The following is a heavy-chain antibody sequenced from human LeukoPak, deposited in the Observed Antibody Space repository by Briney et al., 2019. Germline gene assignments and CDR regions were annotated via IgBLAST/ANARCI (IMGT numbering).Heavy chain of an antibody. CDR2: IWYDGKNK. V-gene: IGHV3-33*01. J-gene: IGHJ4*02. CDR1: GFNFIGYG. Sequence: GGSLRLSCAASGFNFIGYGIHWVRQVPGKGLDWVAVIWYDGKNKHYADSVKGRFTISRDTSKDTVYLQMNSLRAEDTAVYYCARVSESGNSDYWGQGTLVTVSS. D-gene: IGHD4-23*01. CDR3: ARVSESGNSDY.